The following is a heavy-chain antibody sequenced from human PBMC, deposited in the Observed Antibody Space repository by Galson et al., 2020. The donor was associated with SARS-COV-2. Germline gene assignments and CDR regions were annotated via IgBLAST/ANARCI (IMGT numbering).Heavy chain of an antibody. Sequence: ETLSLTCTVSGGSISSSSYYWGWIRQPPGKGLEWIGSIYYSGSTYYNPSLKSRVTISVDTSKNQFSLKLSSVTAADTAVYYCARDHGVVTTYNWFDPWGQGTLVTVSS. J-gene: IGHJ5*02. CDR2: IYYSGST. CDR1: GGSISSSSYY. V-gene: IGHV4-39*07. CDR3: ARDHGVVTTYNWFDP. D-gene: IGHD3-3*01.